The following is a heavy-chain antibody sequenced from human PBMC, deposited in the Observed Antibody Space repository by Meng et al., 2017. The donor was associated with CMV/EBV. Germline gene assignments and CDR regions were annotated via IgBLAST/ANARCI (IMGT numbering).Heavy chain of an antibody. CDR1: GFTFSSYG. Sequence: LSCAASGFTFSSYGMSWVRQAPGKGLEWVSAISGSGGNTYYADSVKGRFTISRDYSKNTLSLQMSSLRAEDTAVYYCAKSRGSSYFDLWGRGTLVTVSS. D-gene: IGHD2-15*01. J-gene: IGHJ2*01. CDR2: ISGSGGNT. CDR3: AKSRGSSYFDL. V-gene: IGHV3-23*01.